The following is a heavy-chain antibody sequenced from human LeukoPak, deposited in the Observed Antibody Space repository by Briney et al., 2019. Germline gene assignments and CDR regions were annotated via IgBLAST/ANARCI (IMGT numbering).Heavy chain of an antibody. CDR1: GFTFSSYW. Sequence: PGGSLRLSCAASGFTFSSYWMHWVRQAPGKGLVWVSRINSDGSSTSYADSVKGRFTISRDNAKNTLYLQMNSLRAEDTAVYYCARPYRPSGSYYSRYYYYYMDVWGKGTTVTVSS. CDR3: ARPYRPSGSYYSRYYYYYMDV. V-gene: IGHV3-74*01. D-gene: IGHD3-10*01. CDR2: INSDGSST. J-gene: IGHJ6*03.